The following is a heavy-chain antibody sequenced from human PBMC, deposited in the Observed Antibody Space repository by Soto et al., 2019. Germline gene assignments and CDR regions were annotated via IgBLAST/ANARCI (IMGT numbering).Heavy chain of an antibody. V-gene: IGHV1-18*01. J-gene: IGHJ6*02. CDR3: ARDRSFALLEWSPSDSYRMDV. D-gene: IGHD3-3*01. CDR2: ISTSNGYT. Sequence: QVQLVQSAGEVKEPGASLKVACKASGYSFSTYGISWVRQAPGQGLEWMGWISTSNGYTNYAQKFQGRVSMTTDTSTNTSYMEVRSLRSDDTAFYFGARDRSFALLEWSPSDSYRMDVWGQGTSVTVSS. CDR1: GYSFSTYG.